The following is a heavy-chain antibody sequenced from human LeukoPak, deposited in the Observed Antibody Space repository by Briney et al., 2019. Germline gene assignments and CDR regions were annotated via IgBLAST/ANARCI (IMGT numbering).Heavy chain of an antibody. CDR1: GGSISSSSYY. CDR3: ARARRALTIFGVVRRRIDAFDI. V-gene: IGHV4-39*07. J-gene: IGHJ3*02. D-gene: IGHD3-3*01. Sequence: PSETLSLTCTVSGGSISSSSYYWGWIRQPPGKGLEWIGSIYYSGSTYYNPSLKSRVTISVDTSKNQFSLKLSSVTAADTAVYYCARARRALTIFGVVRRRIDAFDIWGQGTMVTVSS. CDR2: IYYSGST.